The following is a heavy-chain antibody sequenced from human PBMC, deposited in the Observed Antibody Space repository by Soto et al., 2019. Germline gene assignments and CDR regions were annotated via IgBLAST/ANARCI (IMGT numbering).Heavy chain of an antibody. CDR1: GFIFNNAW. CDR3: TTACGTTCSWSYSGMDV. V-gene: IGHV3-15*01. Sequence: EVQLVESGGGLVKPGGSLRLSCEASGFIFNNAWMNWVRQSPGEGLEWVGHIKSKGDGGTTDYAAPVKGRFIISRDDSIKTWYLQMDSLKTDDTAVYYCTTACGTTCSWSYSGMDVWGQGTAVTVSS. J-gene: IGHJ6*02. D-gene: IGHD2-2*01. CDR2: IKSKGDGGTT.